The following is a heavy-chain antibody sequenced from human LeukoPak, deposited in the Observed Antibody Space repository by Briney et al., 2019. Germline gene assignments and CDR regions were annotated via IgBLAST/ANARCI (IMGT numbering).Heavy chain of an antibody. V-gene: IGHV5-51*01. CDR1: GDSFTTYW. Sequence: GVSLQISCKGSGDSFTTYWIAWVRQMPGKGLEWMGIIYPGDSDTRYSPSFQGQVTISADKSISTAYLQWSSLKASDTAIYYCATAAAGTKPFFDYWGHGTLVTVSS. CDR3: ATAAAGTKPFFDY. CDR2: IYPGDSDT. J-gene: IGHJ4*01. D-gene: IGHD6-13*01.